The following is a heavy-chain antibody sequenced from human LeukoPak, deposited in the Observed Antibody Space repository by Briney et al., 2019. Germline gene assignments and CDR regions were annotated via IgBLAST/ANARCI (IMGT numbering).Heavy chain of an antibody. D-gene: IGHD3-22*01. CDR2: IYYSGST. CDR1: GGSISSYY. Sequence: SETLSLTCTVSGGSISSYYWSWIRQPPGKGLEWIGYIYYSGSTNYNPSLKSRVTISVDTSKNQFSLKLSSVTAADTAVYYCARGVWPDYYDSSGYYGYYFDYWGQGTLVTVSS. CDR3: ARGVWPDYYDSSGYYGYYFDY. V-gene: IGHV4-59*01. J-gene: IGHJ4*02.